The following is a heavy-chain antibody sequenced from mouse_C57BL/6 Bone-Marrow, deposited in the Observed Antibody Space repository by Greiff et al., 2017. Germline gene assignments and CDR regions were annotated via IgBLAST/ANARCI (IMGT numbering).Heavy chain of an antibody. CDR3: ASSGLLRYLAY. V-gene: IGHV1-42*01. CDR2: INPSTGGT. CDR1: GYSFTGYY. Sequence: EVQRVESGPELVKPWASVKISCKASGYSFTGYYMNWVKQSPEKSLEWIGEINPSTGGTNYNQKIKAKATLTVDKSSSTGYMQLKRLTSEDSAVYYCASSGLLRYLAYWGQGTRVTVSA. D-gene: IGHD1-1*01. J-gene: IGHJ3*01.